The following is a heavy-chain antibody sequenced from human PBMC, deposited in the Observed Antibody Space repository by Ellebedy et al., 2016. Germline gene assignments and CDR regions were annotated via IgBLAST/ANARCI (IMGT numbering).Heavy chain of an antibody. V-gene: IGHV4-59*12. D-gene: IGHD5-12*01. Sequence: SETLSLTCTVSGGSISSYYWTWIRQPPGKGLEWIAYFYHSVSTNYNPSLKSRVTISVDTSKNQFSLKLNSVTAADTAVYYCARATLVATTTLDCWGQGTLVTVSS. CDR3: ARATLVATTTLDC. CDR1: GGSISSYY. CDR2: FYHSVST. J-gene: IGHJ4*02.